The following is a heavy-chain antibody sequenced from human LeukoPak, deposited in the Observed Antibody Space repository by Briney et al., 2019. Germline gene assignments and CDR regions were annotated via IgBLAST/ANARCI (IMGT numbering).Heavy chain of an antibody. CDR3: ARGLRYGDYSGY. V-gene: IGHV4-34*01. Sequence: PSETLSLTCAVYGGSFSGCNWSWIRKPPRQGLGWIGEINHSCSASYNPSLKSRVTISIHTPKPQFPLKLRSVTAADTAVYYCARGLRYGDYSGYWGQGTLVTVPS. CDR2: INHSCSA. CDR1: GGSFSGCN. J-gene: IGHJ4*02. D-gene: IGHD4-17*01.